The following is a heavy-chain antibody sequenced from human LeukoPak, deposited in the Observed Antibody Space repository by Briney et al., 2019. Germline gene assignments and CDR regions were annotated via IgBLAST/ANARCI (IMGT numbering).Heavy chain of an antibody. CDR1: GYTFTNYG. D-gene: IGHD3-22*01. CDR3: ARAIYDYYDSSGPFDY. CDR2: ISAYNGNT. J-gene: IGHJ4*02. V-gene: IGHV1-18*01. Sequence: ASVKVSCKASGYTFTNYGINWVRQAPGQGLEWMGWISAYNGNTNFAQKLQGRVTMTTDTSTSTAYMELRGLRSDDTAMYYCARAIYDYYDSSGPFDYWGQGTLVTVSS.